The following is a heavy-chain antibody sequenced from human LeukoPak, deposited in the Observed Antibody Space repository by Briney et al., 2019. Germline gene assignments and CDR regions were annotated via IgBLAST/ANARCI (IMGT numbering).Heavy chain of an antibody. J-gene: IGHJ3*02. CDR2: IIPIFGTA. V-gene: IGHV1-69*13. CDR1: GGTFSSYA. CDR3: ASEAGEAYAFDI. Sequence: ASVKVSCKASGGTFSSYAISWVRQAPGQGLEWMGGIIPIFGTANYAQKFQGRVTITADESTSTAYMELSSLRSEDTAVYYCASEAGEAYAFDIWGQGTMVTVSS.